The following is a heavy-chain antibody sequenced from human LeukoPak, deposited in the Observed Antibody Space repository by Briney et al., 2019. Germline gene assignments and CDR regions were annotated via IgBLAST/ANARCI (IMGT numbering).Heavy chain of an antibody. V-gene: IGHV4-34*01. Sequence: SETLSLTCAVYGGSFSGYYWSWIRQPPGKGLEWIGEINHSGSTNYNPSLKSRVTISVDTSKNQFSLKLSSVTAADTAVYYCARGRTWSQWGQGTLVTVSS. CDR3: ARGRTWSQ. CDR2: INHSGST. J-gene: IGHJ4*02. CDR1: GGSFSGYY. D-gene: IGHD1-1*01.